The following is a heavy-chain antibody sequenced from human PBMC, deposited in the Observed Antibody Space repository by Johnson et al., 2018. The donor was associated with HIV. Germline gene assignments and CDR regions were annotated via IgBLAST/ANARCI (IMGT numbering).Heavy chain of an antibody. Sequence: QVQLVESGGGVVQPGRSLRLSCAASGFTFSSYGMHWVRQAPGKGLEWVAVTSYDGSNKYYVDSVKGRFTISRDNAKNSLYLQMNSLRAEDTAVYYCATARRAIDVWGQGTMATVSS. CDR1: GFTFSSYG. J-gene: IGHJ3*01. CDR3: ATARRAIDV. CDR2: TSYDGSNK. V-gene: IGHV3-30*03. D-gene: IGHD6-6*01.